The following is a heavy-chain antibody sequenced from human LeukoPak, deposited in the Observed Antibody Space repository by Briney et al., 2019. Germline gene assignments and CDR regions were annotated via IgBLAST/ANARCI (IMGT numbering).Heavy chain of an antibody. CDR2: INSDGSST. V-gene: IGHV3-74*01. Sequence: SGGSLRLSCAASGFTFGSYWMHWVRQAPGKGLVWVSRINSDGSSTNYADSVKGRFTISRDNAKNTLYLQMNSLRAEDTAVYYCAKDYGGYYGSGSYYNVYYFDYWGQGTLVTVSS. CDR3: AKDYGGYYGSGSYYNVYYFDY. J-gene: IGHJ4*02. CDR1: GFTFGSYW. D-gene: IGHD3-10*01.